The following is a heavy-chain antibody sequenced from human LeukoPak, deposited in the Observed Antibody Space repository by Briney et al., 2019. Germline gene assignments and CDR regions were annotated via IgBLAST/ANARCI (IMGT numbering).Heavy chain of an antibody. J-gene: IGHJ4*02. CDR3: AKGRDLLRWFGELLTDFDY. CDR1: GFTFRSYA. Sequence: GGSLRLSCTAPGFTFRSYAMSWVPKSPGKGLGWVSAISVSGGSPYYADSVKGRFTTPTNNSTKTPYLQVNSRRPEEPAVYNCAKGRDLLRWFGELLTDFDYWGQGTLVTVSS. V-gene: IGHV3-23*01. CDR2: ISVSGGSP. D-gene: IGHD3-10*01.